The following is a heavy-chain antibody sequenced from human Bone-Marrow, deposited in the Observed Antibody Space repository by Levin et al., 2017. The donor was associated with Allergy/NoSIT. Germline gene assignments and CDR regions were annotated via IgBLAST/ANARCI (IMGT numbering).Heavy chain of an antibody. CDR1: GFNFSIYG. CDR3: ARDRTNGMLRNYGMDG. D-gene: IGHD3-10*02. J-gene: IGHJ6*02. V-gene: IGHV3-21*04. CDR2: ISSSSSNI. Sequence: PGGSLRLSCAASGFNFSIYGMNWVRQAPGKGLEWVSSISSSSSNIYYAYSLKVRFTISRDNAKNSLYLQMKSLRAEDTAVYYCARDRTNGMLRNYGMDGWGQGTTVTVSS.